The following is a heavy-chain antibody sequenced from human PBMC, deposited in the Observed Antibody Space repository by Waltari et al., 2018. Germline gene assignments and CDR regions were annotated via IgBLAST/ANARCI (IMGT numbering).Heavy chain of an antibody. CDR1: GGSFSGYY. J-gene: IGHJ4*02. V-gene: IGHV4-34*01. D-gene: IGHD6-19*01. CDR3: ARGDVAGADY. CDR2: INHSGST. Sequence: QVQLQQWGAGLLKPSETLSLTCAVYGGSFSGYYWSWIRQPPGKGLEWIGEINHSGSTNYNPSLKSRVTISVDTSKNQFSLKLSSVTAADTAVYYCARGDVAGADYWGQGTLVTVSS.